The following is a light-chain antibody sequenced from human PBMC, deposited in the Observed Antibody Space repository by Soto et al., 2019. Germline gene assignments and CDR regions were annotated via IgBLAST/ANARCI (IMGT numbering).Light chain of an antibody. CDR1: QSVSSN. Sequence: EIVMTQSPATLSVSPGERATLSCRASQSVSSNLAWYQQKPGQAPRLLIYGASTRATGIPARFSGTGSGTEFTLTISSLQPDDVATYYCQQYNDYSWTFGQGTKVE. CDR3: QQYNDYSWT. V-gene: IGKV3-15*01. J-gene: IGKJ1*01. CDR2: GAS.